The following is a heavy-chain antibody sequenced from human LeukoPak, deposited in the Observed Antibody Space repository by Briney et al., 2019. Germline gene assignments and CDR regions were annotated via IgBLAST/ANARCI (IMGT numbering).Heavy chain of an antibody. V-gene: IGHV1-69*04. CDR1: GGTFSSYA. CDR2: NIPILGIA. J-gene: IGHJ4*02. CDR3: ARGLTGSSLARAPSIDDY. D-gene: IGHD2-2*01. Sequence: ASVKVSCKASGGTFSSYAISWVRQAPGQGLEWMGRNIPILGIANYAQKFQGRVTITADKSTSTAYMELSSLRSEDTAVYYCARGLTGSSLARAPSIDDYWGQGTLVTVSS.